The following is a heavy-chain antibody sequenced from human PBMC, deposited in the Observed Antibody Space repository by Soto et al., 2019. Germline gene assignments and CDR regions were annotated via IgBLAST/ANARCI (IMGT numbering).Heavy chain of an antibody. CDR1: GDSVSSNNAA. V-gene: IGHV6-1*01. J-gene: IGHJ6*02. CDR3: ARAKEYTRSSGMDV. Sequence: PSQTLSLTCAISGDSVSSNNAAWNWIRQSPSRGLEWLGRTYYRSKWYSDYSLSVKSRITINPDTSKDQFSLQLNSVTPEDTALYYCARAKEYTRSSGMDVWGQGTTDTVSS. D-gene: IGHD6-6*01. CDR2: TYYRSKWYS.